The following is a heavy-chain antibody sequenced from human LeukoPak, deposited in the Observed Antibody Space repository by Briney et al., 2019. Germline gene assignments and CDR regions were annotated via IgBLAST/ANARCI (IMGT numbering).Heavy chain of an antibody. V-gene: IGHV4-39*07. J-gene: IGHJ4*02. CDR2: GDYSGGT. D-gene: IGHD3-22*01. CDR1: GDSFTSATDY. Sequence: SETLSLTCTVSGDSFTSATDYWAWIRQPPGKELEWIASGDYSGGTYYNPSLESRVAISADMSKNQISLKLTSVTAADTAVYYCARGDYYDSSGFDYWGQGTLVTVSS. CDR3: ARGDYYDSSGFDY.